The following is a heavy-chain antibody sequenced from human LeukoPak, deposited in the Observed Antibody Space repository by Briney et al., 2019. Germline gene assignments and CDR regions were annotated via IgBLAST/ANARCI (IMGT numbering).Heavy chain of an antibody. CDR3: ARVVTPRYCSTTSCYWKGWFDP. CDR1: GYTFTGYY. J-gene: IGHJ5*02. V-gene: IGHV1-2*02. CDR2: INPNSGGT. Sequence: ASVKVSCKASGYTFTGYYMHWVRQAPGQGLEWMGWINPNSGGTNYAQKFQGRVTMTRDTSISTAYMELSGLRSDDTAVYYCARVVTPRYCSTTSCYWKGWFDPWGQGTLVTVSS. D-gene: IGHD2-2*01.